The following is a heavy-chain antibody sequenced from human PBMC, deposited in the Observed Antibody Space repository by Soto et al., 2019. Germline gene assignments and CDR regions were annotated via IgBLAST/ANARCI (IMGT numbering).Heavy chain of an antibody. Sequence: GGSLRLSCAASGFSFGSYALSWVRQAPGKGLEWVSTISGSDGKTFYADSVKGRFSISRDTSQSTLYLQMDSLRADDTAMYYCARWSYLDYWGQGTRVTVSS. CDR3: ARWSYLDY. J-gene: IGHJ4*02. D-gene: IGHD3-3*01. V-gene: IGHV3-23*01. CDR1: GFSFGSYA. CDR2: ISGSDGKT.